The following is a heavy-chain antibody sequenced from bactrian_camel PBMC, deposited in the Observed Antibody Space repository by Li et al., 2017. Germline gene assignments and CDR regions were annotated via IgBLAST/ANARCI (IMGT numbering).Heavy chain of an antibody. CDR2: IDSDGIT. J-gene: IGHJ4*01. CDR1: GNPIRSHC. V-gene: IGHV3S53*01. Sequence: HVQLVESGGGSVQAGGSLRLSCLASGNPIRSHCVGWFRQVPGLEREGIGSIDSDGITTYADSLKARFTISRDNAKSTLYLQMNNLKPEDIAMYYCAADLVTDEPSLVEREYYYWGQGTQVTVS. CDR3: AADLVTDEPSLVEREYYY. D-gene: IGHD1*01.